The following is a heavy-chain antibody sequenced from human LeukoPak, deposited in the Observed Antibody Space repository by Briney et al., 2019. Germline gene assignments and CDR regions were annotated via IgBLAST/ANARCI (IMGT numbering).Heavy chain of an antibody. CDR3: ARHLRYYDSSGLSFDP. CDR1: GGSISNYY. CDR2: IYYSGST. J-gene: IGHJ5*02. D-gene: IGHD3-22*01. V-gene: IGHV4-59*08. Sequence: PSETLSLTCTVSGGSISNYYWSWIRQPPGKGPEWIGYIYYSGSTNYNPSLKSRVTISVDTSKNQFSLKLSSVTAADTAVYYCARHLRYYDSSGLSFDPWGQGTLVTVSS.